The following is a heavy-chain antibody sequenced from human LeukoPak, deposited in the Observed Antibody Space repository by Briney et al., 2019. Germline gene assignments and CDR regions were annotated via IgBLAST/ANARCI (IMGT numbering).Heavy chain of an antibody. Sequence: ASVKVSCKASGYTFTSYDINWVRQATGQGLEWMGWMNPNSGNTGYAQKFQGRVTMTRNTSISTAYMELSSLRSDDTAVYYCARDYQNGSLYYFDYWGQGTLVTVSS. CDR2: MNPNSGNT. J-gene: IGHJ4*02. CDR3: ARDYQNGSLYYFDY. CDR1: GYTFTSYD. V-gene: IGHV1-8*01. D-gene: IGHD1-26*01.